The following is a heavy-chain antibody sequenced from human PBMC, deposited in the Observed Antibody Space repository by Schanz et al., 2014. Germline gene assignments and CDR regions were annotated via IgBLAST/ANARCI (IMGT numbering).Heavy chain of an antibody. V-gene: IGHV3-33*01. Sequence: QVQLVESGGGVVQPGRSLRLSCAASGFTFSSYGMHWVRQVPGKGLEWVAVVCYDGSKKYYADSVKGRFTISRDNSKNTLFLQMSSLRAEDTAVYYCARDGDFDYWGQGTLVTVSS. CDR1: GFTFSSYG. CDR2: VCYDGSKK. J-gene: IGHJ4*02. CDR3: ARDGDFDY.